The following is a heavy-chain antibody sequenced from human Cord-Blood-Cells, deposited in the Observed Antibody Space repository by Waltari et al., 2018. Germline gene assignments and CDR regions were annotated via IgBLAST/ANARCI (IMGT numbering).Heavy chain of an antibody. J-gene: IGHJ3*02. V-gene: IGHV3-7*01. D-gene: IGHD6-6*01. Sequence: EVQLVESGGGLVQPGGSLRLSCAASGFTFSSYWMSWVRQAPGKGLEWVANIKQEGSEKYYVDSVKGRFTISRDNAKNSLYLQMNSLRAEDTAVYYCARIRIVRAFDIWGQGTMVTVSS. CDR2: IKQEGSEK. CDR1: GFTFSSYW. CDR3: ARIRIVRAFDI.